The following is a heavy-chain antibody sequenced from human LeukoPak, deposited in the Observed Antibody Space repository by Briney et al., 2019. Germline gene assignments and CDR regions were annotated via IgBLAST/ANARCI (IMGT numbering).Heavy chain of an antibody. D-gene: IGHD1-26*01. V-gene: IGHV2-5*02. CDR2: IYWDDDK. CDR3: AHRRGGSFNFDY. CDR1: GFSLSTSGVG. J-gene: IGHJ4*02. Sequence: SGPTLVKPTQTLTLTCTFSGFSLSTSGVGVGWIRQPPGNTLEWLALIYWDDDKRYSPSLKSRLTITKDTSKNQVVLTMTNMDPVDTATYYCAHRRGGSFNFDYWGQGTLVTVSS.